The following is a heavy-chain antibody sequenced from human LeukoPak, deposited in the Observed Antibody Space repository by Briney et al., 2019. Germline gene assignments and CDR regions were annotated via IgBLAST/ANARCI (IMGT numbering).Heavy chain of an antibody. V-gene: IGHV3-15*04. D-gene: IGHD6-19*01. J-gene: IGHJ4*02. CDR3: LHYRSGWH. CDR1: GLKFSDAW. Sequence: GGSLRLSCAVSGLKFSDAWMNWARQAPGKGLEWVGRIGNKADGGTTVYAAPVKGRFTISRDDSKNTVYLRMNSLKTEDTAVYYCLHYRSGWHWGQGTLVTVSS. CDR2: IGNKADGGTT.